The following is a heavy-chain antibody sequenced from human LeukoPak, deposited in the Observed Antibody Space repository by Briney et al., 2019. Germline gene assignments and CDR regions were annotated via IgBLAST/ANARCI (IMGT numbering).Heavy chain of an antibody. D-gene: IGHD6-19*01. CDR1: GFTFSSYS. CDR3: ARDPYSSGWYKDAFDI. J-gene: IGHJ3*02. CDR2: ISGSSSYI. Sequence: PGGSLRLSCAASGFTFSSYSMNWVRQAPGKGLEWVSSISGSSSYINYADSVKGRFTISRDNAQNSLFLQLNSLRGEDTAVYYCARDPYSSGWYKDAFDIWGQGTMVTVSS. V-gene: IGHV3-21*01.